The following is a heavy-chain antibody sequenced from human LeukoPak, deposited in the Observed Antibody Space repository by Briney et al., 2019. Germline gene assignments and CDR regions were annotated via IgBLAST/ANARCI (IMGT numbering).Heavy chain of an antibody. CDR3: AREDGYCSGGNCYSYFDS. CDR1: GFTFSSYW. V-gene: IGHV3-7*01. CDR2: IKQDGSEK. D-gene: IGHD2-15*01. J-gene: IGHJ4*02. Sequence: GGSLRLSCAASGFTFSSYWMSWVRQAPGKGLEWVANIKQDGSEKYYVDSVKGRFTISRDNAKNSLYLQMNSLRAEDTAVYFCAREDGYCSGGNCYSYFDSWGQGTLVTVSS.